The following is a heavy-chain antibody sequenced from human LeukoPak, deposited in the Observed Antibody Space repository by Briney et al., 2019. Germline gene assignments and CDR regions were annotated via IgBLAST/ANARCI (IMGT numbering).Heavy chain of an antibody. CDR3: ARDPFITIFGVVIRRDY. J-gene: IGHJ4*02. CDR2: INHSGST. CDR1: GGSFSGYY. Sequence: SETLSLTCAVYGGSFSGYYWSWIRQPPGKGLEWIGEINHSGSTNYNPSLKSRVTISVDTSKNKFSLKLSSVTAADTAMYYCARDPFITIFGVVIRRDYWGQGTLVTVSS. V-gene: IGHV4-34*01. D-gene: IGHD3-3*01.